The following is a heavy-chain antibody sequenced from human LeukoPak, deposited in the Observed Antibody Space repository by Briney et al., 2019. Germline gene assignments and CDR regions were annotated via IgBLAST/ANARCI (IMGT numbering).Heavy chain of an antibody. CDR1: GYTFTSHY. CDR2: INPSGGST. V-gene: IGHV1-46*01. Sequence: ASVKVSCKASGYTFTSHYMHWVRQAPGQGLEWMGIINPSGGSTSYAQKFQGRVTMARDTSTSTVYMELSSLRSEDTAVYYCARVRAPMNFDYWGQGTLVTVSS. CDR3: ARVRAPMNFDY. J-gene: IGHJ4*02.